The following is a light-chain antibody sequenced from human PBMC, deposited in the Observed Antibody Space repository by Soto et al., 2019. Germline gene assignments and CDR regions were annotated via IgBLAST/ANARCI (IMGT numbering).Light chain of an antibody. J-gene: IGKJ1*01. CDR3: QQYGSSPWT. Sequence: EIVLTQSPGTLSLSPGERATLSCRASQSVSSSYLAWYQQKPGQAPRPLIYGASSRATGIPDRFSGSWSGTDFTLTISRLEPEDFAVYYCQQYGSSPWTFGQGTKVEIK. V-gene: IGKV3-20*01. CDR2: GAS. CDR1: QSVSSSY.